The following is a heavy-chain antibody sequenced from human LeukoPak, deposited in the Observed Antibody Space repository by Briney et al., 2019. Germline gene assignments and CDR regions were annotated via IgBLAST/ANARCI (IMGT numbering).Heavy chain of an antibody. Sequence: ASVKVSCKSSGYTFTTYGITWVRQAPGQGLEWMGWISTDNGDTNYAQKLQGRVTMTTDTSTSTAYMELRSLRSDDTAVYYCAREGLGELTLDCWGQGTLVTVSS. CDR2: ISTDNGDT. D-gene: IGHD3-16*01. CDR1: GYTFTTYG. V-gene: IGHV1-18*01. J-gene: IGHJ4*02. CDR3: AREGLGELTLDC.